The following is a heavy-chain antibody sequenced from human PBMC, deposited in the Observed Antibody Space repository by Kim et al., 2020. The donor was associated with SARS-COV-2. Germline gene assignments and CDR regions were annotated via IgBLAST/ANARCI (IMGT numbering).Heavy chain of an antibody. CDR3: ARAWDQNFDF. J-gene: IGHJ4*02. D-gene: IGHD1-26*01. Sequence: ASVKVSCKASGYTFTSYWIHWVRQAPGQGLEWMGMINPRSANTRYAQNFQGRVTTTSDTSTSTAYMEMSSLRSEDTAGYYCARAWDQNFDFWGQGTLCTV. CDR1: GYTFTSYW. V-gene: IGHV1-46*01. CDR2: INPRSANT.